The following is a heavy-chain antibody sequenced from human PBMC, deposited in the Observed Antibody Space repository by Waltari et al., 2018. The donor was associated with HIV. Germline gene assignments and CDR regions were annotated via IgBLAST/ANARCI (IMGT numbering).Heavy chain of an antibody. CDR3: AKDKGGVTYIFDY. D-gene: IGHD1-1*01. V-gene: IGHV3-30*18. J-gene: IGHJ4*02. CDR1: GFSFSTYG. Sequence: QVQLVESGGGVVQPGRSLRLSCAASGFSFSTYGMHWVRQAPGKGLEWVVVISYDGSNKYYADSVKGRFTISRDNSKNTLYLQMNSLRAEDTAVYYCAKDKGGVTYIFDYWGQGTLVTVSS. CDR2: ISYDGSNK.